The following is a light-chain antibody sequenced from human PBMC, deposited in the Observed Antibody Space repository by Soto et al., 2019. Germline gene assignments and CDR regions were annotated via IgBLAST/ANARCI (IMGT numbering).Light chain of an antibody. CDR2: WAS. CDR1: QSVFDSSNNKNY. V-gene: IGKV4-1*01. CDR3: QQYDSTPMYT. J-gene: IGKJ2*01. Sequence: DIVMTQSPDSLAVSLGERATINCKSSQSVFDSSNNKNYLAWYQQKPGQPPKLLIYWASTREPGVPDRFSGSGAGTDFTLTSSSLQAEDVAVYYCQQYDSTPMYTVGQGTKLEIK.